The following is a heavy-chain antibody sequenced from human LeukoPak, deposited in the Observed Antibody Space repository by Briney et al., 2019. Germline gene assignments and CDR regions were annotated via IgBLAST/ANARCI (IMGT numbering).Heavy chain of an antibody. CDR2: INPNSGGR. Sequence: ASVTVSFKSTGYTFTGYYMHWVRQAPGQGLEWMGWINPNSGGRNYAQTFQARVTMTRDTSISTAYMELSTLRSDDTAVYYCAPLGYYDSSAFDCCGQGTLVTVSA. V-gene: IGHV1-2*02. J-gene: IGHJ4*02. CDR1: GYTFTGYY. CDR3: APLGYYDSSAFDC. D-gene: IGHD3-22*01.